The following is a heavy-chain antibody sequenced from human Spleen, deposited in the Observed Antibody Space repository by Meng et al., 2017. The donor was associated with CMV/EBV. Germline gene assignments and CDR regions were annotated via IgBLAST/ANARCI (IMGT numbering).Heavy chain of an antibody. V-gene: IGHV3-53*05. CDR1: GFTVSSNY. J-gene: IGHJ4*02. D-gene: IGHD6-19*01. CDR3: AREGYSSGFDY. Sequence: GLPVWVGGGLIQAGGSLGLSCGSSGFTVSSNYMSWVRQAPGKGLEWVSAISGSGGSTYYADSVKGRFTISRDNSKNTLYLQMNSLRAEDTAVYYCAREGYSSGFDYWGQGTLVTVSS. CDR2: ISGSGGST.